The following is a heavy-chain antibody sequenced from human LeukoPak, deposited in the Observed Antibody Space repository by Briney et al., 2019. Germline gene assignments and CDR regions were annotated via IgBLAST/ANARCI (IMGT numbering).Heavy chain of an antibody. J-gene: IGHJ2*01. CDR2: IYFSGST. D-gene: IGHD6-13*01. CDR3: ARGETAAGTIWYFDL. V-gene: IGHV4-59*01. Sequence: PSKTLSLICTVSGGSINGYFWSWIRQPPGKGLEWIGHIYFSGSTKYNPSLKSQVTMSLDTSKNQFSLNLNSVAAADTAVYYCARGETAAGTIWYFDLWGRGTLVTVSS. CDR1: GGSINGYF.